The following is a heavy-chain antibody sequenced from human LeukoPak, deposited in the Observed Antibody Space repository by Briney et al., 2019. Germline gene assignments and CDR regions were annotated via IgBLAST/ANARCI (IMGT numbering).Heavy chain of an antibody. Sequence: GGSLRLSCAASGFTFSNYGMHWVRQAPGKGLEWVAVIWYEGTNIYYADSVKGRFTISRDNSKNTLFLQMNSLRVEDTALYYCARQGGLGSYAAGSWFDPWGQGTLVTVSS. CDR2: IWYEGTNI. J-gene: IGHJ5*02. D-gene: IGHD3-10*01. V-gene: IGHV3-33*01. CDR1: GFTFSNYG. CDR3: ARQGGLGSYAAGSWFDP.